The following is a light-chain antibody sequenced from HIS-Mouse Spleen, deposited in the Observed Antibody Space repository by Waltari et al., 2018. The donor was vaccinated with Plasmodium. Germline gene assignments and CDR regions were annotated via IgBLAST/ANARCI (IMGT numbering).Light chain of an antibody. CDR3: NSRDSSGNHVV. J-gene: IGLJ2*01. Sequence: SSELTQDPAVSVALGQTVRITCQGDSLRSYYASWYQQKPGQAPVLVIYGKNNRPSGFPDRFPGSSSGNTASLTITGAQAEDEADYYCNSRDSSGNHVVFGGGTKLTVL. V-gene: IGLV3-19*01. CDR2: GKN. CDR1: SLRSYY.